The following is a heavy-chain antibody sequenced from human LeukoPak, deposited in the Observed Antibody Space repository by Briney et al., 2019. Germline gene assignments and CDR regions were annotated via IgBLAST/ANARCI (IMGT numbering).Heavy chain of an antibody. CDR3: TRVVPAAHYGMDV. D-gene: IGHD2-2*01. CDR1: GFTFGDYA. J-gene: IGHJ6*02. CDR2: IRSKAYGGTT. V-gene: IGHV3-49*04. Sequence: GGSLRLSCTASGFTFGDYAMSWVRQAPGKGLEWVGFIRSKAYGGTTEYAASVKGRFTISRDDSKSIAYLQMSSLKTEDTAVYYCTRVVPAAHYGMDVWGQGTTVTVSS.